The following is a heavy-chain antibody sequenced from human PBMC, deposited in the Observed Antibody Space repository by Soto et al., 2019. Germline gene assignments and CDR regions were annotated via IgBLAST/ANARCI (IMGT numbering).Heavy chain of an antibody. CDR2: IIPISGTA. Sequence: QVQLVQSGAEVKKPGSSVKVSCKASGGTFSSYAISWVRQAHGQGLEWMGGIIPISGTANYAQKFQGRVTITADESTSTAYMELRSLRSEHTAVYYCARSQGSSTSLEIYYYYYYGMDVWGQGTTVTVSS. D-gene: IGHD2-2*01. J-gene: IGHJ6*02. CDR1: GGTFSSYA. CDR3: ARSQGSSTSLEIYYYYYYGMDV. V-gene: IGHV1-69*01.